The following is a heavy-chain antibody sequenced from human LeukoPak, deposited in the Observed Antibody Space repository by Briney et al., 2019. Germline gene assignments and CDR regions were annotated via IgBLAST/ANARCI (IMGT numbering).Heavy chain of an antibody. D-gene: IGHD5-18*01. J-gene: IGHJ4*02. CDR1: GGTFSSYA. Sequence: SVKVSCKASGGTFSSYAISWVRQAPGQGLEWMGGIIPIFGTANYAQKFQGRVTITTDESTSTAYMELSSLRSEDTAVHYCARDRGYSYGYSLNDFDYWGQGTLVIVSS. CDR2: IIPIFGTA. CDR3: ARDRGYSYGYSLNDFDY. V-gene: IGHV1-69*05.